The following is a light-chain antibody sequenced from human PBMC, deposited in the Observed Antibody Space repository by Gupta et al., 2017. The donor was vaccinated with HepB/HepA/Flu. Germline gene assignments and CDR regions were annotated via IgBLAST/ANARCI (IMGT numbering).Light chain of an antibody. CDR3: QQSYSTPPS. CDR2: AAS. J-gene: IGKJ2*03. V-gene: IGKV1-39*01. CDR1: QSNISY. Sequence: DIQMTQFPSSLSAAVGDRVTNTFRASQSNISYLNWYQQKPGKAPKLLIYAASSLQSGVPSRFSGSGSGTDFTLTISSLQPEDFATYYCQQSYSTPPSFGQGTKLEIK.